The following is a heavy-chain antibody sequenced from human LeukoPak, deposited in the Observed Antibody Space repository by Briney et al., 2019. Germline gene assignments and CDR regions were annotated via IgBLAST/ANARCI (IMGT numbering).Heavy chain of an antibody. CDR2: IIPIFDTA. V-gene: IGHV1-69*13. CDR3: ARVLSGYAYQAPFDY. J-gene: IGHJ4*02. CDR1: GGTFSSYA. Sequence: SVKVSCKASGGTFSSYAINWERQAPGQGLEWMGGIIPIFDTAHYAQNFQGRVTITADESTTTAYMELSSLRSEDTAVYYCARVLSGYAYQAPFDYWGQGTLVTVSS. D-gene: IGHD5-12*01.